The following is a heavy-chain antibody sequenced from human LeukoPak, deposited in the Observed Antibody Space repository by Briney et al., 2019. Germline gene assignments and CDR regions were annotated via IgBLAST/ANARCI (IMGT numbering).Heavy chain of an antibody. D-gene: IGHD4-23*01. CDR3: VCGNLLDFDY. CDR1: GYTFTSYY. V-gene: IGHV1-46*01. J-gene: IGHJ4*02. CDR2: INPSGGST. Sequence: ASVKVSCKASGYTFTSYYMHWVRQAPGQGLEWMGIINPSGGSTNYAQKFQGRVTMTRDTSTSTAYMELRSLRSDDTAVYYCVCGNLLDFDYWGQGTLVTVSS.